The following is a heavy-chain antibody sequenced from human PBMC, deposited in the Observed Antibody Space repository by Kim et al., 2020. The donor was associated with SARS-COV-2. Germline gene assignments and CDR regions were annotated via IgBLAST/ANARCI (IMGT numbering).Heavy chain of an antibody. CDR1: GFTFGDYA. J-gene: IGHJ6*03. Sequence: GGSLRLSCTASGFTFGDYAMSWFRQAPGKGLEWVGFIRSKAYGGTTEYAASVKGRFTISRDDSKSIAYLQMNSLKTEDTAVYYCTFSTVQGVDYYYYYMDVWGKGTTVTVSS. CDR3: TFSTVQGVDYYYYYMDV. D-gene: IGHD3-10*01. CDR2: IRSKAYGGTT. V-gene: IGHV3-49*03.